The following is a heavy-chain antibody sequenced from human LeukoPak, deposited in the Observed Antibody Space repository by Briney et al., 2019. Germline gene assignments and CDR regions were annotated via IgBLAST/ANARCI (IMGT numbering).Heavy chain of an antibody. Sequence: GGSLRLSCAASGFTFSSYSMNWVRQAPGKGLEWVSSISSSSSYIYYADSVKGRFTISRDNAKNSLYLQMNSLRAEDTAVYYSASSSGTDIDFDYWGQGTLVTVSS. J-gene: IGHJ4*02. V-gene: IGHV3-21*01. D-gene: IGHD3-10*01. CDR2: ISSSSSYI. CDR1: GFTFSSYS. CDR3: ASSSGTDIDFDY.